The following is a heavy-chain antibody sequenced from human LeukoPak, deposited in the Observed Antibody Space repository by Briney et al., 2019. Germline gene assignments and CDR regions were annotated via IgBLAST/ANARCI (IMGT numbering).Heavy chain of an antibody. CDR3: ARDPVGAIGYGMDV. J-gene: IGHJ6*02. V-gene: IGHV3-66*01. CDR1: GFTVSSNY. Sequence: PGGSLRLSCAASGFTVSSNYMSWVRQAPGKGLEWVSVIYSGGSTYYADSVKGRFTTSRDNSKNTLYLQMNSLRAEDTAVYYCARDPVGAIGYGMDVWGQGTTVTVSS. CDR2: IYSGGST. D-gene: IGHD1-26*01.